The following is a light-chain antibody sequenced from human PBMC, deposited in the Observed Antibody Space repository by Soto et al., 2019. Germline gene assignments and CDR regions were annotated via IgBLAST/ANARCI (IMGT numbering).Light chain of an antibody. V-gene: IGKV3-11*01. J-gene: IGKJ2*01. Sequence: IVLTQAPASLSLSPGDRASLSCRASQSVRTYLAGYQQKPGQAPRLLSFDASNSATGITARFSSSRSRIDFSLPIRSLEPADFPVYYFHDRSVWPSTFDQETKVEIK. CDR3: HDRSVWPST. CDR1: QSVRTY. CDR2: DAS.